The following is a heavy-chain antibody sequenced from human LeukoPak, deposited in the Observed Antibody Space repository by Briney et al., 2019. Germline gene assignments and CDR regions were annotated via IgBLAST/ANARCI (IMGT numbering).Heavy chain of an antibody. CDR1: GFSFSSYE. Sequence: GGSLRLSCAASGFSFSSYEMNGVRQATGKGLEWVAYIGSRGTYYADSLKGRFTIARGNDKNSLYLQLKSLRVDDRAVYYCVRGRLDWGQGTLVTVSS. V-gene: IGHV3-48*03. CDR3: VRGRLD. D-gene: IGHD2-21*01. J-gene: IGHJ4*02. CDR2: IGSRGT.